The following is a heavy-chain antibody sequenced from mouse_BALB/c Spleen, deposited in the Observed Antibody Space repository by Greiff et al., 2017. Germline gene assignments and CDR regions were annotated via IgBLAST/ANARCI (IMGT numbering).Heavy chain of an antibody. CDR1: GYSFTGYF. J-gene: IGHJ4*01. D-gene: IGHD2-12*01. Sequence: EVQLQQSGPELVKPGASVKISCKASGYSFTGYFMNWVMQSHGKSLEWIGRINPYNGDTFYNQKFKGKATLTVDKSSSTAHMELRSLASEDSAVYYCARDDYYAMDYWGQGTSVTVSS. CDR3: ARDDYYAMDY. CDR2: INPYNGDT. V-gene: IGHV1-20*02.